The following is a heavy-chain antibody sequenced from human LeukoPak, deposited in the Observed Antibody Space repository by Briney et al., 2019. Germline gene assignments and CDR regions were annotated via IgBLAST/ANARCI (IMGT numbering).Heavy chain of an antibody. J-gene: IGHJ4*02. CDR2: INAGNGNT. CDR1: GFTFTIYA. Sequence: ASVKVSCTASGFTFTIYAMHWVRQAPGQRLDWMGWINAGNGNTRYSQKFQGRVTITRDTSASTAYMELSSLRSEDTAVYYCARGGTSTPPAVDYWGQGSLVTVSS. D-gene: IGHD1-1*01. V-gene: IGHV1-3*01. CDR3: ARGGTSTPPAVDY.